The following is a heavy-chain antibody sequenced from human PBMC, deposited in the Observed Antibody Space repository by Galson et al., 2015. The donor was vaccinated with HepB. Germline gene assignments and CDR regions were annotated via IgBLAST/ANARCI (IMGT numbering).Heavy chain of an antibody. CDR1: GYTFSSYG. CDR3: ATDSSGYYYFDY. Sequence: SVKVSCKASGYTFSSYGISWVRQAPGQGPEWMGWISGYSGDTNYVQNFQGRVTMTTDTSTSTAYMELRSLRSDDTAVYYCATDSSGYYYFDYWGQGTLVIVSS. CDR2: ISGYSGDT. V-gene: IGHV1-18*01. D-gene: IGHD3-22*01. J-gene: IGHJ4*02.